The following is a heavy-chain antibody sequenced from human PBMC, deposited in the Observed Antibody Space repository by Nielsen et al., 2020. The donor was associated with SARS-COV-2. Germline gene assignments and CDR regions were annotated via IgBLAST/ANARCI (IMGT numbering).Heavy chain of an antibody. Sequence: SETLSLTCAVYGGSLSGYYWSWIRQSPGKGLEWIGSIYHSGSTYYNPSLKSRVTISVDKSKNQFSLKLSSVTAADTAVYYCARKSSDYYYDSSGYYYVRHQFPYYFDYWGQGTLVTVSS. CDR1: GGSLSGYY. D-gene: IGHD3-22*01. CDR3: ARKSSDYYYDSSGYYYVRHQFPYYFDY. V-gene: IGHV4-34*01. J-gene: IGHJ4*02. CDR2: IYHSGST.